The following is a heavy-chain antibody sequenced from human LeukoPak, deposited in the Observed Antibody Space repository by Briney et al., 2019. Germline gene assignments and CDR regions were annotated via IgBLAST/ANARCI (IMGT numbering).Heavy chain of an antibody. V-gene: IGHV4-59*08. J-gene: IGHJ4*02. CDR3: ARWGYSYGDDS. CDR2: IYYSGST. CDR1: GRSISSYY. Sequence: SEALSLTCTVSGRSISSYYWSWIRQPPGKGLEWLGNIYYSGSTNYNPSLKSRVTISVDTSKNQFSLKLSSVTAADTAVYYCARWGYSYGDDSWGQGTLVTVSS. D-gene: IGHD5-18*01.